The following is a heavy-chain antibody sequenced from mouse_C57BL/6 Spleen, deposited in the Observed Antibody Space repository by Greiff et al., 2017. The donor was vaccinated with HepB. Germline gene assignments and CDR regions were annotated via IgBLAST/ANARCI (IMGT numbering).Heavy chain of an antibody. J-gene: IGHJ4*01. V-gene: IGHV5-16*01. Sequence: EVKLMESEGGLVQPGSSMKLSCTASGFTFSDYYMAWVRQVPEKGLEWVANINYDGSSTYYLDSLKSRFIISRDNAKNILYLQMSSLKSEDTATYYCARRDLSYAMDYWGQGTSVTVSS. CDR3: ARRDLSYAMDY. CDR2: INYDGSST. D-gene: IGHD6-2*01. CDR1: GFTFSDYY.